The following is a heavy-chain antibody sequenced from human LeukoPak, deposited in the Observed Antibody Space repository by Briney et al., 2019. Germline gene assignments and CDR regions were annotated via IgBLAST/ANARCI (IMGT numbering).Heavy chain of an antibody. J-gene: IGHJ6*03. CDR2: IIPIFVTA. V-gene: IGHV1-69*13. CDR1: GGTFSSYA. D-gene: IGHD3-10*01. Sequence: GASVKVSCKASGGTFSSYAISWVRQAPGQGLEWMGGIIPIFVTANYAQKFQGRVTITADESTSTAYMELSSLRSEDTAVYYCASKGSYYYGSGSYLSPSMWYYYMDVWGKGTTVTISS. CDR3: ASKGSYYYGSGSYLSPSMWYYYMDV.